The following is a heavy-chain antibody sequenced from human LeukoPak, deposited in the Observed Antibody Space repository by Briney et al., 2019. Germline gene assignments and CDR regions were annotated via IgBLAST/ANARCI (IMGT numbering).Heavy chain of an antibody. D-gene: IGHD3-3*01. Sequence: PGRSLRLSCAASGFTFSSYAMHWVRQAPGKGLEWVAVISYDGSNKYYADSVKGRFTISRDNSKNTLYLQMNSLRAEDTAVYYCARAWNAFGIWGRGTMVTVSS. CDR2: ISYDGSNK. V-gene: IGHV3-30*04. CDR1: GFTFSSYA. CDR3: ARAWNAFGI. J-gene: IGHJ3*02.